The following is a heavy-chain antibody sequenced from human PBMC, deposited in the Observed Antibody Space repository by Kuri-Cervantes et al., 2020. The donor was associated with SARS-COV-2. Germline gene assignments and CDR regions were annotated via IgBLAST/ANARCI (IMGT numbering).Heavy chain of an antibody. CDR1: GYTFTSYD. CDR3: ARENSSGWFF. Sequence: ASVKVSCKASGYTFTSYDINWVRQATGQGLEWMGWSNAGNGNTKYSQEFQGRVTITRDTSASTAYMELSSLRSEDTAVYYCARENSSGWFFWGQGTLVTVSS. J-gene: IGHJ4*02. V-gene: IGHV1-3*02. D-gene: IGHD6-19*01. CDR2: SNAGNGNT.